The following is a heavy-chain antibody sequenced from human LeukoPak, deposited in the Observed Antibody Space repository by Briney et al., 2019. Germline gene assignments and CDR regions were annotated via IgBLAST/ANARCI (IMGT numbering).Heavy chain of an antibody. CDR1: GYTFTGYY. D-gene: IGHD1-26*01. CDR2: INPNSGDT. V-gene: IGHV1-2*02. Sequence: APVKVSCKASGYTFTGYYMHWVRQAPGQGLEWMGWINPNSGDTNYAQKFQGRVTMTRDTSISTAYMELSRLRSDDTAVYYCARDGGWELNSFDPWGQGTLVTVSS. CDR3: ARDGGWELNSFDP. J-gene: IGHJ5*02.